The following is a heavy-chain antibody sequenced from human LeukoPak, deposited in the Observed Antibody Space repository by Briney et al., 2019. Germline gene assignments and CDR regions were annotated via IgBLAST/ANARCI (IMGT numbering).Heavy chain of an antibody. CDR1: GFTFSTYA. D-gene: IGHD4-17*01. V-gene: IGHV3-23*01. J-gene: IGHJ6*04. Sequence: LPGGSLRLSCAASGFTFSTYAMSWVRQAPRKGLEWVSGISGSGGSTYYADSVKGRFTISRDNSKNTLYLQMNSLRAEDTAVYYCAKNDYGSLYGMDIWGKGTTVTVSS. CDR3: AKNDYGSLYGMDI. CDR2: ISGSGGST.